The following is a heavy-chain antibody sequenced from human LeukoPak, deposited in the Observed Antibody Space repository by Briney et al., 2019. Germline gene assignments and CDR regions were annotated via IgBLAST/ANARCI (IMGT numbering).Heavy chain of an antibody. D-gene: IGHD1-26*01. CDR3: AKAPTWGATTSKGSWYFDL. J-gene: IGHJ2*01. CDR2: ISGSGGST. V-gene: IGHV3-23*01. CDR1: GFTFSSYA. Sequence: PGGSLRLSCAASGFTFSSYAMSWVRQAPEKGLEWVSAISGSGGSTYYADSVKGRFTISRDNSKNTLYLQMNSLRAEDTAVYYCAKAPTWGATTSKGSWYFDLWGRGTLVTVSS.